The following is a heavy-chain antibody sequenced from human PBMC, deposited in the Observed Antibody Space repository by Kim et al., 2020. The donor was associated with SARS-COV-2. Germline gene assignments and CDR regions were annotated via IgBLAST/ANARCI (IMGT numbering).Heavy chain of an antibody. Sequence: GGSLRLSCAASGFTFSSYGMHWVRQAPGKGLEWVAVIWYDGSNKYYADSVKGRFTISRDNSKNTLYLQMNSLRAEDTAVYYCARATPHVLLWFGEFLGVDYWGQGTLVTVSS. CDR3: ARATPHVLLWFGEFLGVDY. CDR2: IWYDGSNK. V-gene: IGHV3-33*01. D-gene: IGHD3-10*01. J-gene: IGHJ4*02. CDR1: GFTFSSYG.